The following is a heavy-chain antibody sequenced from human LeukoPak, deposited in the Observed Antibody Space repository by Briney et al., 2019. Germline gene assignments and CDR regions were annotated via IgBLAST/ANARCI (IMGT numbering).Heavy chain of an antibody. Sequence: SVKVSCKASGGTFSSYAISWVRQAPGQGLEWMGRIIPILGIANYAQKFQGRVTITADKSTSTAYMELSSLRSEDTAVYYCARGSIIEYYFDYWGQGTLVTVSS. J-gene: IGHJ4*02. CDR1: GGTFSSYA. CDR3: ARGSIIEYYFDY. CDR2: IIPILGIA. D-gene: IGHD3-9*01. V-gene: IGHV1-69*04.